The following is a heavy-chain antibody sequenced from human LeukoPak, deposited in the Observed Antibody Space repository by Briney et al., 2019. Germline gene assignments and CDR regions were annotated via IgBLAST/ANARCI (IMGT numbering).Heavy chain of an antibody. CDR1: GGSISSYY. V-gene: IGHV4-59*01. J-gene: IGHJ6*03. D-gene: IGHD6-6*01. CDR3: ATVGSSGLSMDV. CDR2: IYYSGST. Sequence: SETLSLTCTVSGGSISSYYWSWIRQPPGKGLEWIGYIYYSGSTNYNPSLKSRVTISIDTSKNQFSLKLSSVTAADTAVYYWATVGSSGLSMDVCGKATSVTVSS.